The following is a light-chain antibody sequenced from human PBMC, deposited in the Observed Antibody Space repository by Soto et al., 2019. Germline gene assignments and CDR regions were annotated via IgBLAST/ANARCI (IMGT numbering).Light chain of an antibody. CDR3: QSYDSSLSGWL. CDR2: GNT. Sequence: QAVVTQPPSVSGAPGQRVTISCTGSSSNIGAGYDVHWYQQLPGTAPKLLVHGNTDRPSGVPDRFSGSKSGTSASLAITGLQAEDEADYYCQSYDSSLSGWLFGGGTQLTVL. CDR1: SSNIGAGYD. J-gene: IGLJ2*01. V-gene: IGLV1-40*01.